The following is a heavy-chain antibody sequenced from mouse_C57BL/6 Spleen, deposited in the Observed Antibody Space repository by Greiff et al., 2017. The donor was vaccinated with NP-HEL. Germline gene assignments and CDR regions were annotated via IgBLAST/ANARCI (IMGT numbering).Heavy chain of an antibody. CDR2: INPNNGGT. CDR1: GYTFTDYY. Sequence: EVQLQQSGPELVKPGASVKISCKASGYTFTDYYMNWVKQSHGKSLEWIGDINPNNGGTSYNQKFKGKATLTVDKSSSTAYMELRSLTSEDSAVYYCARPYYYYGSRYWYFDVWGTGTTVTVSS. J-gene: IGHJ1*03. D-gene: IGHD1-1*01. V-gene: IGHV1-26*01. CDR3: ARPYYYYGSRYWYFDV.